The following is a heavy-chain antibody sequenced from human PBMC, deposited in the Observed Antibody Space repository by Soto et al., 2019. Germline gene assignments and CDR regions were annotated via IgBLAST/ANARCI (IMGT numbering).Heavy chain of an antibody. Sequence: SVKVSCKASGGTFSSYTISWVRQAPGQGLEWMGRIIPILGIANYAQKFQGRVTITADKSTSTAYMELSSLRSEDTAVYYCARDQLEGNWFDPWGQGTLVTVSS. CDR1: GGTFSSYT. CDR2: IIPILGIA. D-gene: IGHD1-1*01. V-gene: IGHV1-69*04. J-gene: IGHJ5*02. CDR3: ARDQLEGNWFDP.